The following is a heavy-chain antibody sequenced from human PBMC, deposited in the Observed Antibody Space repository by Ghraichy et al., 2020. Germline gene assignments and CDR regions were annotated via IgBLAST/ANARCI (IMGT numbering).Heavy chain of an antibody. CDR2: ISGSGGST. V-gene: IGHV3-23*01. CDR1: GFTFSSYA. CDR3: ANSGHYYDSSGYYPVYFAY. Sequence: GGSLRLSCAASGFTFSSYAMSWVRQAPGKGLEWVSAISGSGGSTYYADSVKGRFTISRDNSKNTLYLQMNSLRAEDTAVYYCANSGHYYDSSGYYPVYFAYWGQGTLVTVSS. D-gene: IGHD3-22*01. J-gene: IGHJ4*02.